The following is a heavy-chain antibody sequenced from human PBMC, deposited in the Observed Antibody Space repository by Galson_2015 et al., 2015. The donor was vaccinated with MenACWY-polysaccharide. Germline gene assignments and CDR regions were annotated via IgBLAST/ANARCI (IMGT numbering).Heavy chain of an antibody. J-gene: IGHJ4*02. Sequence: SLRLSCAESGFTFSNFGMHWVRQAPGKGLDWVALILSDGSAKYYADSVKGRFTISRDNSKSILYLQMDNLRDEDTAVYYCARVEKYSGSYYILHWGQGTLVTVSS. D-gene: IGHD1-26*01. V-gene: IGHV3-33*01. CDR1: GFTFSNFG. CDR2: ILSDGSAK. CDR3: ARVEKYSGSYYILH.